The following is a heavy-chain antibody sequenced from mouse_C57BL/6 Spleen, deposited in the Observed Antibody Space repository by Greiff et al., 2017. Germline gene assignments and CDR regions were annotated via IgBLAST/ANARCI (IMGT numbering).Heavy chain of an antibody. CDR2: ISSGSSTI. CDR3: ARDYYGSSYAWFAY. Sequence: EVQVVESGGGLVKPGGSLKLSCAASGFTFSDYGMHWVRQAPENGLEWVAYISSGSSTIYYADTVKGRFTISRDNAKNTLFLQMTSLRSEDTAMYYCARDYYGSSYAWFAYWGQGTLVTVSA. CDR1: GFTFSDYG. V-gene: IGHV5-17*01. D-gene: IGHD1-1*01. J-gene: IGHJ3*01.